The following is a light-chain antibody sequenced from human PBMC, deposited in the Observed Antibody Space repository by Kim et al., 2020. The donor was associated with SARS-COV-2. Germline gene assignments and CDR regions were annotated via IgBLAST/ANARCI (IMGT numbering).Light chain of an antibody. CDR3: SSYTSSSTRV. J-gene: IGLJ1*01. V-gene: IGLV2-14*03. CDR1: SRDVGGYNY. Sequence: GQSITISCTGTSRDVGGYNYVSWYQQHPGKAPKLMIYDVSNRPSGISNRFSGSKSGNTASLTISGLQAEDEADYYCSSYTSSSTRVFGIGTKVTVL. CDR2: DVS.